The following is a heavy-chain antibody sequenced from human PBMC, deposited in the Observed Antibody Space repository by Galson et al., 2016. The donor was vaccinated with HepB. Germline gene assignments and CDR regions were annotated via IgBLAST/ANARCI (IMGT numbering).Heavy chain of an antibody. CDR3: ARIFPYTNYVGSFGY. V-gene: IGHV4-39*01. CDR1: GGSMRSSY. J-gene: IGHJ4*02. Sequence: LSLTCTVSGGSMRSSYWGWIRQPPGKGLEWIVSVSYSETTYYNPSLKSRVTTSVDTSKNQFSLKLRSVTAADTAVYYCARIFPYTNYVGSFGYWGQGALVTVSS. D-gene: IGHD4-11*01. CDR2: VSYSETT.